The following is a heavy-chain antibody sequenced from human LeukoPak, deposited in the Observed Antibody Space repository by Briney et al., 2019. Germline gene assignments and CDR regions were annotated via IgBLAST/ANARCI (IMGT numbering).Heavy chain of an antibody. CDR3: ARRSTYNILTGHFDY. CDR2: ISSNGVST. Sequence: GGSLRLSCAASGFTFSSYAMHWVRQAPGKGLEYVSAISSNGVSTYYANSVKGRFTISRDNSKNTLYLQMGSLGAEDMAVYYCARRSTYNILTGHFDYWGQGTLVTVSS. CDR1: GFTFSSYA. D-gene: IGHD3-9*01. J-gene: IGHJ4*02. V-gene: IGHV3-64*01.